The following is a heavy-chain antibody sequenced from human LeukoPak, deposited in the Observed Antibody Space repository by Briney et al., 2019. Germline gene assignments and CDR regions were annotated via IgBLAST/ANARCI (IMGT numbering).Heavy chain of an antibody. V-gene: IGHV1-2*02. J-gene: IGHJ6*03. Sequence: ASVKVSCKASGYTFTGYYMHWVRQAPGQGLEWMGWINPNSGGTNYAQKFQGRVTMTRDTSISTAYMELSRLRSEDTAVYYCARGVHARHYYYIMDVWGKGTTVTISS. CDR1: GYTFTGYY. CDR3: ARGVHARHYYYIMDV. CDR2: INPNSGGT.